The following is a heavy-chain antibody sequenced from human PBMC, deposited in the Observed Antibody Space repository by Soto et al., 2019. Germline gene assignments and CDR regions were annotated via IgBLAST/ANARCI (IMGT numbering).Heavy chain of an antibody. D-gene: IGHD1-26*01. Sequence: QVQLVESGGGVVQPGGSLRLSCAASASIFKGHGMHWVRQAPGKGLDWVAIIRYDGSDEHYGDSVEGRFTISRDNSKNMLYLQMNSLRAEDTAVYYCARDGVGATTFFGFLDYWGQGTLVTVSS. CDR2: IRYDGSDE. CDR1: ASIFKGHG. J-gene: IGHJ4*02. CDR3: ARDGVGATTFFGFLDY. V-gene: IGHV3-33*08.